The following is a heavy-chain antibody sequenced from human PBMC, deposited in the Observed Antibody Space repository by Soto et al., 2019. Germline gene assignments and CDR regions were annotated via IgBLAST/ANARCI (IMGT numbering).Heavy chain of an antibody. CDR1: GGSFSGYY. CDR3: ARGPRGDIVVVPAAIPFDY. CDR2: INHSGST. V-gene: IGHV4-34*01. Sequence: SETLSVTCAVFGGSFSGYYWSWIRQPPGKGLEWIGEINHSGSTNYNPSLKSRVTISVDTSKNQFSLKLSSVTAADTAVYYCARGPRGDIVVVPAAIPFDYWGQGTLVTVSS. J-gene: IGHJ4*02. D-gene: IGHD2-2*01.